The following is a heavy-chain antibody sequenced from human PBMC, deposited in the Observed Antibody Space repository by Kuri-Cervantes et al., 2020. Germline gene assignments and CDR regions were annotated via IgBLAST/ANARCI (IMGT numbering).Heavy chain of an antibody. Sequence: GGSLRLSCAASGFSFSSYGMSWVRQAPGKGLVWVSRINSDGSSTSYADSVKGRFTISRDNAKNTLYLQMNSLRAEDTAVYYCARDLTSSSWPNWFDPWGQGTLVTVSS. D-gene: IGHD6-13*01. CDR3: ARDLTSSSWPNWFDP. CDR1: GFSFSSYG. CDR2: INSDGSST. J-gene: IGHJ5*02. V-gene: IGHV3-74*01.